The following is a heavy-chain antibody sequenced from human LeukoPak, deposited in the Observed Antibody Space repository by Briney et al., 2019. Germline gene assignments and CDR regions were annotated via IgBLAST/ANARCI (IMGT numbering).Heavy chain of an antibody. V-gene: IGHV3-23*01. CDR2: ISGSGGST. CDR1: GFTFSSYA. J-gene: IGHJ4*02. D-gene: IGHD2-15*01. CDR3: ATPGRYCSGGSCFYFDY. Sequence: PGGSLRLSCAASGFTFSSYAMSWVHQAPGKGLEWVSAISGSGGSTYYADSVKGRFTISRDNSKNTLYLQMNSLRAEDTAVYYCATPGRYCSGGSCFYFDYWGQGTLVTVSS.